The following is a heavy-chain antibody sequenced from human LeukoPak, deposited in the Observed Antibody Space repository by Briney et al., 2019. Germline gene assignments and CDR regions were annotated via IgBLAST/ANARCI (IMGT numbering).Heavy chain of an antibody. D-gene: IGHD3-10*02. V-gene: IGHV3-48*04. CDR2: ISSSSSTI. Sequence: PGGSLRLSCAASGLTFSNYWMTWVRQAPGKGLEWVSYISSSSSTINYADSVKGRFTISRDNAKNSLYLQMNSLRAEDTAVYYCAELGITMIGGVWGKGTTVTISS. CDR3: AELGITMIGGV. CDR1: GLTFSNYW. J-gene: IGHJ6*04.